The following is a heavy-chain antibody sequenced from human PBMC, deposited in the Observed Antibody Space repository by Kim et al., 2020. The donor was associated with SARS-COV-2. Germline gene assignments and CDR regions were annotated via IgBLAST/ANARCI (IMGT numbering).Heavy chain of an antibody. CDR2: INSKSDNL. D-gene: IGHD3-22*01. Sequence: GGSLRLSCAASGFSFTTYSMIWVRQSPGQGLEWVASINSKSDNLRYADSVNGRFTISRDNARDAVFLELNSLRAEDTAVYFCAGHYDSSGFMGNYFYYM. CDR1: GFSFTTYS. V-gene: IGHV3-21*01. CDR3: AGHYDSSGFMGNYFYYM. J-gene: IGHJ6*03.